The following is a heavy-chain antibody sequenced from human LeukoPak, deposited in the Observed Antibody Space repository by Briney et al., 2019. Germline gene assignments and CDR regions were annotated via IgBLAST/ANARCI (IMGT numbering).Heavy chain of an antibody. Sequence: ASVKVSCKASGYTFTDYYMHWVRQAPGQGLERMGWINPNSGGTNYAEKFQGRVTMTRDTSINTGYMDLSRLTSDDTAVYYCARGQQRVVGATGAFDIWGQGTMVTVSS. J-gene: IGHJ3*02. CDR1: GYTFTDYY. CDR2: INPNSGGT. D-gene: IGHD1-26*01. V-gene: IGHV1-2*02. CDR3: ARGQQRVVGATGAFDI.